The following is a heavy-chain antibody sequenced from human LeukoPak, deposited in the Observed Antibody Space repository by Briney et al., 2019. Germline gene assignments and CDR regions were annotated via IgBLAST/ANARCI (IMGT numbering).Heavy chain of an antibody. Sequence: SETLSLTCTVSGGSISSTSYYWGCIRQPAGRGLEWIGSIYYSGRTYYNPSLRSRVTISVDTSKKQFSLRLSSVTAADTAVYYCASGKYYYDSSGYSIFYYFDYWGQGTLVTVSS. CDR1: GGSISSTSYY. CDR3: ASGKYYYDSSGYSIFYYFDY. CDR2: IYYSGRT. D-gene: IGHD3-22*01. V-gene: IGHV4-39*01. J-gene: IGHJ4*02.